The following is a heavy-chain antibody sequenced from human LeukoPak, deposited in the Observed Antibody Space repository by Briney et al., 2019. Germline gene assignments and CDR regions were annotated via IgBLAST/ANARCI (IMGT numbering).Heavy chain of an antibody. J-gene: IGHJ4*02. CDR2: ISGSGGST. D-gene: IGHD2-2*01. CDR1: GFTLSSYA. V-gene: IGHV3-23*01. Sequence: GGSLRLSCAASGFTLSSYAMSWVRQAPGKGLEWVSAISGSGGSTYYADSVKGRFTISRDDSKNTLYLQMNSLRAEDTAVYYCAKVGHCSSTSCPKDFDYWGQGTLVTVSS. CDR3: AKVGHCSSTSCPKDFDY.